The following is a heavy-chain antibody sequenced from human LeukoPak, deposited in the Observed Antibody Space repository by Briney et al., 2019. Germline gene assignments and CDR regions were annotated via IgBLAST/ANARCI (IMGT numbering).Heavy chain of an antibody. J-gene: IGHJ4*02. CDR2: INPNSGGT. V-gene: IGHV1-2*02. Sequence: ASVKVSCKASGYTFTGYYMHWVRQAPGQGLEWMGWINPNSGGTNYAQKFQGRVTMTRDTSISTAYMELSRLRSDDTAVYYYARAKYNWNDVGYFDYWGQGTLVTVSS. CDR3: ARAKYNWNDVGYFDY. CDR1: GYTFTGYY. D-gene: IGHD1-20*01.